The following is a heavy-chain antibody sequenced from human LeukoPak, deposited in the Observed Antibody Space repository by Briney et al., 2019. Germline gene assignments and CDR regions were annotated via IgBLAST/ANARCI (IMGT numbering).Heavy chain of an antibody. CDR3: ARKPGWFDP. V-gene: IGHV4-39*07. Sequence: SETLSLTCTVSGGSISSSSYYWGWIRQPPGKGLEWIGGIYYSGSTYYNPSLKSRVTISVDTSKNQFSLKLSSVTAADTAVYYCARKPGWFDPWGQGTLVTVSS. CDR1: GGSISSSSYY. J-gene: IGHJ5*02. CDR2: IYYSGST.